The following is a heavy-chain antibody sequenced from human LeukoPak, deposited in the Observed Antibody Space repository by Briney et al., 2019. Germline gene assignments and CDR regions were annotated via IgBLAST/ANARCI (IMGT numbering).Heavy chain of an antibody. CDR1: GYNFTTYG. V-gene: IGHV1-18*01. D-gene: IGHD2-2*01. CDR3: ARDDCSSTSCFHFGH. J-gene: IGHJ1*01. CDR2: ISVYKGVT. Sequence: ASVKVSCKASGYNFTTYGITWVRQTPGQGLEWMGWISVYKGVTEYSQNLQGRVTMTTDTSTTTAYMELRSLRGDDTATYYCARDDCSSTSCFHFGHWGQGTLVTVSS.